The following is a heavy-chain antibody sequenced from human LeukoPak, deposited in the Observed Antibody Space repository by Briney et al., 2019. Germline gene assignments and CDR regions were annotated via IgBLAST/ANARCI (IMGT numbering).Heavy chain of an antibody. D-gene: IGHD3-10*01. CDR1: GFTFSSYA. V-gene: IGHV3-30*01. CDR3: ARGGSGSYYYYFYYMDV. CDR2: ISYDGSNR. J-gene: IGHJ6*03. Sequence: PGRSLRLSCAASGFTFSSYAMHWVRQAPGKGLEWVSIISYDGSNRNYADSVKGRITVSRDNSKNTLYLQINSLSTEDTAVYYCARGGSGSYYYYFYYMDVWGKGTTVTVSS.